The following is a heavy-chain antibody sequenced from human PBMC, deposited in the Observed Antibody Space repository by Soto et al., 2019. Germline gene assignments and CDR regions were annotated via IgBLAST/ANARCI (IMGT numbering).Heavy chain of an antibody. J-gene: IGHJ4*02. V-gene: IGHV3-53*01. CDR2: IYNGEGT. Sequence: HPGGSLRLSCAASGFTVNSDYMNWIRQTPGKGLEWVAFIYNGEGTHYADSVKGRFTISSDRSKNTLYLQMNSLRIEDTAVYYCARDGRGLGKLSLFEYWGQGTLVTVSS. D-gene: IGHD3-16*01. CDR1: GFTVNSDY. CDR3: ARDGRGLGKLSLFEY.